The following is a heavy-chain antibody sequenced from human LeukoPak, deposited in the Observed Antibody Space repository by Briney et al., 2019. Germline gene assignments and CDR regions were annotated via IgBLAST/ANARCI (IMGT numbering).Heavy chain of an antibody. CDR3: AGVINVRLMYYFDY. CDR1: GYTFINYG. Sequence: ASVKVSCKASGYTFINYGINWVRQAPGQGLEWVGWVSTYSGNTNFAQNFQGRVTMTTDTSTSTAYMELRSLRSDDTAMYYCAGVINVRLMYYFDYWGQGTLVTVSS. J-gene: IGHJ4*02. V-gene: IGHV1-18*01. CDR2: VSTYSGNT. D-gene: IGHD2-8*01.